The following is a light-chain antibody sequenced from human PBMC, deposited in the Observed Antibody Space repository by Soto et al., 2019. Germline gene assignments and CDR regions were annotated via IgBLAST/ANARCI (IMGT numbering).Light chain of an antibody. CDR3: QQSYSTPPWT. J-gene: IGKJ1*01. CDR1: QSISTW. Sequence: DIQMTQSPSTLSASVGDRVTITCRAGQSISTWLAWYQQKPGQAPKLLISAASNLESGVPSRFSGSGSGTEFTLTISGLQPDDFATYYCQQSYSTPPWTFGQGTKVEIK. V-gene: IGKV1-5*01. CDR2: AAS.